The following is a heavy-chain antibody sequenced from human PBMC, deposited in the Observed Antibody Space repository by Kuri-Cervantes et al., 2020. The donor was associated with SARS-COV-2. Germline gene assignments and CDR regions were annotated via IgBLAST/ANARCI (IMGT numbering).Heavy chain of an antibody. V-gene: IGHV2-70*11. CDR1: GFSLNTSGMC. CDR3: VRIRAATVIADY. D-gene: IGHD2-21*01. J-gene: IGHJ4*02. CDR2: IDWDDDK. Sequence: SGPTLVKPTQTLTLTCTFSGFSLNTSGMCVSWIRQPPGKALEWLARIDWDDDKYYKTPLTTRLSISKDTSKDQVVLTMTNMDPVDTATYYCVRIRAATVIADYWGQGTLVTVSS.